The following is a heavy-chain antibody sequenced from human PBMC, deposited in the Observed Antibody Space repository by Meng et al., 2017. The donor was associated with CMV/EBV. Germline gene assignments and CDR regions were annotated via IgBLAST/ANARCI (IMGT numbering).Heavy chain of an antibody. J-gene: IGHJ6*02. CDR2: IIPILGIA. CDR3: ARDPERYNWNYAYYGMDV. V-gene: IGHV1-69*10. Sequence: SVKVSCKASGGTFSSYAIRWVRQAPGQGLEWMGGIIPILGIANYAQKFQGRVKITADKSTSTAYMELSSLRSEDTAVYYCARDPERYNWNYAYYGMDVWGQGTTVTVSS. D-gene: IGHD1-7*01. CDR1: GGTFSSYA.